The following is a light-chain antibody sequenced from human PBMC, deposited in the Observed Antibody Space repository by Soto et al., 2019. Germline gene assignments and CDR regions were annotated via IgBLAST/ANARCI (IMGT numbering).Light chain of an antibody. CDR1: SL. V-gene: IGLV2-23*01. CDR2: EGS. CDR3: CSSTGSSTVV. Sequence: QSALTQPASVSGSPGQSITISCTGTSLVSWYQQHPGKAPKLMIYEGSKRPSGVSNRFSGSKSGNTASLTISGLQAEDEADYYCCSSTGSSTVVFGGGTKLTVL. J-gene: IGLJ2*01.